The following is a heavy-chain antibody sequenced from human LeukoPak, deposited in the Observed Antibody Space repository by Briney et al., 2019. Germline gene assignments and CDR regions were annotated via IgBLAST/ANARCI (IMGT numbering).Heavy chain of an antibody. Sequence: SVKVSCKASGGTFSSYAISWVRQAPGQGLEWMGGIIPIFGTANYAQKFQGRVTITTDEPTSTAYMELSSLRSEDTAVYYCAHAGELDYGDYGGGNWFDPWGQGTLVTVSS. CDR2: IIPIFGTA. J-gene: IGHJ5*02. V-gene: IGHV1-69*05. CDR3: AHAGELDYGDYGGGNWFDP. CDR1: GGTFSSYA. D-gene: IGHD4-17*01.